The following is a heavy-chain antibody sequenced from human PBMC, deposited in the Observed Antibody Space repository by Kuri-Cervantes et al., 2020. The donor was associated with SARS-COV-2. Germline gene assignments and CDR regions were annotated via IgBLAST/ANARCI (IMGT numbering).Heavy chain of an antibody. CDR1: GFTFSSYA. D-gene: IGHD3-16*01. Sequence: GSLRLSCAASGFTFSSYAMSWIRQPPGKGLEWIGEINHSGSTNYNPSLKSRVTISVDTSKNQFSLKLSSVTAADTAVYYCARDKRSYYYYMDVWGKGTTVTVSS. CDR2: INHSGST. J-gene: IGHJ6*03. CDR3: ARDKRSYYYYMDV. V-gene: IGHV4-34*01.